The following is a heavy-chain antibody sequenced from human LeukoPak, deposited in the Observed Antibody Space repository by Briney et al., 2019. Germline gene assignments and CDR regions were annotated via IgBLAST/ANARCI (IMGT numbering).Heavy chain of an antibody. CDR1: GGSISNHY. CDR3: ARLSGLFDSSGYYYSNWLDP. J-gene: IGHJ5*02. D-gene: IGHD3-22*01. V-gene: IGHV4-59*11. Sequence: SETLSLTCTVSGGSISNHYWSWIRQPPGKGLEWIGYIYYNGRTNYNPSLESRVTVSVDTSKNQFSMKLCSVTAADTAVYYCARLSGLFDSSGYYYSNWLDPWGQGTLVTVSS. CDR2: IYYNGRT.